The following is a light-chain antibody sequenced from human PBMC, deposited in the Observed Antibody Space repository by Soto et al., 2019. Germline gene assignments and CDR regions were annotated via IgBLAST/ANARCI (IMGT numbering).Light chain of an antibody. V-gene: IGKV1-5*01. J-gene: IGKJ2*01. CDR3: QQYYSYPYT. CDR2: DAL. CDR1: QIIGSS. Sequence: DIQMTQSPSTRSASVGDRVTITCRASQIIGSSLAWYQHKPGKAPKLLIYDALTLQSGVPSRYSGSESGTEFTLTISSLQPVDSATYYCQQYYSYPYTFGQGTKLEI.